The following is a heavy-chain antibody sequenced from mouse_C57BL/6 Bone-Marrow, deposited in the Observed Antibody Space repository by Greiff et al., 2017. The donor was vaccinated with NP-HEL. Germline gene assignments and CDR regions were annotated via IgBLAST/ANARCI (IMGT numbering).Heavy chain of an antibody. D-gene: IGHD1-1*01. J-gene: IGHJ2*01. Sequence: EVQLQESGPGLVKPSQSLSLTCSVTGYSITSGYYWNWIRQFPGNKLEWMGYISYDGSNNYNPSLKNRISITRDTSKNQFFLKLNSVTTEDTATYYCASGATVVATSYFDYWGQGTTLTVSS. CDR2: ISYDGSN. V-gene: IGHV3-6*01. CDR3: ASGATVVATSYFDY. CDR1: GYSITSGYY.